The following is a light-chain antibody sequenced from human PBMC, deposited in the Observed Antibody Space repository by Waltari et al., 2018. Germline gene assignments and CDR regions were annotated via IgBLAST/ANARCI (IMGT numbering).Light chain of an antibody. CDR2: NTN. J-gene: IGLJ1*01. CDR1: SGSVSTSYY. Sequence: QTVVTQEPSLSVSPGGTLTLTCGLTSGSVSTSYYPSWYQQTPGQAPRTLIYNTNTRSSGVPDRFSGSILGNKAALTITGAQADDDSDYYCVLYMGSGISYVFGTGTKVTVL. V-gene: IGLV8-61*01. CDR3: VLYMGSGISYV.